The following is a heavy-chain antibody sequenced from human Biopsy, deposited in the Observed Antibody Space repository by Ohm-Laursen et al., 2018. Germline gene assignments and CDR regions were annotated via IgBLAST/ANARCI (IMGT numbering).Heavy chain of an antibody. D-gene: IGHD3-22*01. Sequence: GTLSLTCTVSGDSISSYYWSWIRQPPGKGLQWIGYVYYTGSTDYNPSLQSRVTISVDTSKNHFSLRLRSVTPADTAIYYCARDRGYFSDRTVPGYFDLWGRGTLVTVSS. CDR2: VYYTGST. V-gene: IGHV4-59*01. CDR3: ARDRGYFSDRTVPGYFDL. CDR1: GDSISSYY. J-gene: IGHJ2*01.